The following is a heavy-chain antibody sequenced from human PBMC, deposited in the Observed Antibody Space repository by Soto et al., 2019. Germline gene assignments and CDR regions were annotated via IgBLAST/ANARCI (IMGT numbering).Heavy chain of an antibody. CDR2: IYYSGST. Sequence: SETQYLTCTFSGGSISSSNYYWGWIRQPPGKGLEWIGSIYYSGSTYYNPSLKSRVTISVDTSKNQFSLKLSSVTAADTAVYYCANTRGVLDYWGQGTLVTVSS. D-gene: IGHD3-10*01. J-gene: IGHJ4*02. V-gene: IGHV4-39*01. CDR1: GGSISSSNYY. CDR3: ANTRGVLDY.